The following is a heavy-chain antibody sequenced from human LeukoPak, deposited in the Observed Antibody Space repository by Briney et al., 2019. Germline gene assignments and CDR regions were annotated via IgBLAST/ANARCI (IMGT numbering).Heavy chain of an antibody. V-gene: IGHV1-8*01. CDR1: GYTFINYD. Sequence: ASVRVSCKTFGYTFINYDINWVRQATGQRLEWVGWMNPKSGYAGSAQKFQGRVTMTRHTSISTAYMELRSLPSEDTAVYYCARTNGDLDYWGQGTLLTVSS. CDR3: ARTNGDLDY. J-gene: IGHJ4*02. CDR2: MNPKSGYA.